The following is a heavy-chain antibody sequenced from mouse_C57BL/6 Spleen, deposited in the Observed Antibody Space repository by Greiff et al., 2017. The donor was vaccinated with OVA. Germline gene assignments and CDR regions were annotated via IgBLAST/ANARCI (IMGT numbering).Heavy chain of an antibody. V-gene: IGHV1-64*01. CDR2: IHPNSGST. CDR1: GYTFTSYW. CDR3: ARGGITTVVEAY. J-gene: IGHJ3*01. D-gene: IGHD1-1*01. Sequence: VQLQQPGAELVKPGASVKLSCKASGYTFTSYWMHWVKQRPGQGLEWIGMIHPNSGSTNYNEKFKSKATLTVDKSSSTAYMQLSSLTSEDSAVYYCARGGITTVVEAYWGQGTLVTVSA.